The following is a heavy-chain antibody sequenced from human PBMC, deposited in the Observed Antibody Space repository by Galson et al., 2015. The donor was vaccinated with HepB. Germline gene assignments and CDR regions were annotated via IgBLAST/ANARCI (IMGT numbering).Heavy chain of an antibody. CDR1: GFIFSSYT. J-gene: IGHJ6*02. CDR3: ATVGYSGGSWNSDYYGMDV. Sequence: SLRLSCAASGFIFSSYTMHWVRQAPGKGLEWVALISYEGSNKYYADSVKGRFTISRDNSKNTVYLQMNSLRGEDTAVSYCATVGYSGGSWNSDYYGMDVWGQGTPVTVFS. V-gene: IGHV3-30*04. D-gene: IGHD2-15*01. CDR2: ISYEGSNK.